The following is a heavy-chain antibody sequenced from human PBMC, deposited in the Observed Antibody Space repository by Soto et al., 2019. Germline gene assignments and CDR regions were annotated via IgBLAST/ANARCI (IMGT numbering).Heavy chain of an antibody. CDR1: GFSLDTSGVG. CDR2: IYWDDDK. J-gene: IGHJ4*02. CDR3: THLPDYGDFPLY. V-gene: IGHV2-5*02. Sequence: QITLKESGPTLVKPTQTLTLTCTFSGFSLDTSGVGVGWIRQPQGKALEWLGIIYWDDDKRYSPSLKSRLTITKDTSESQVVLTLTNLDPVDTATYYCTHLPDYGDFPLYWGQGTLVTVSA. D-gene: IGHD4-17*01.